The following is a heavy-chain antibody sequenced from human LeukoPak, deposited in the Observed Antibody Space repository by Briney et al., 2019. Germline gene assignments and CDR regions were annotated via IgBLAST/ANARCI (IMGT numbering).Heavy chain of an antibody. D-gene: IGHD6-13*01. Sequence: PGGSLRLSCAASGFTFSSYWMGWVRQAPGKGLEWVANIKQDGSEKYYVDSVKGRFTISRDNAKNSLYLQMNSLRAEDTAVYYCATPAAGPRAEYSQHWGQGTLVTVSP. CDR2: IKQDGSEK. V-gene: IGHV3-7*01. CDR1: GFTFSSYW. CDR3: ATPAAGPRAEYSQH. J-gene: IGHJ1*01.